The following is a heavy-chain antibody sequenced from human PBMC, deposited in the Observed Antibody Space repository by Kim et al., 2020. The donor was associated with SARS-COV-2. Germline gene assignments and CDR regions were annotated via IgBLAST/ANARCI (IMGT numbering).Heavy chain of an antibody. J-gene: IGHJ5*02. CDR2: INHSGST. Sequence: SETLSLTCAVYGGSFSGYYWSWIRQPPGKGLEWIGEINHSGSTNYNPSLKSRVTISVDTSKNQFSLKLSSVTAADTAVYYCARGSTFRRDYYYDSSGYHQAGNWFDPWGQGTLVTVSS. V-gene: IGHV4-34*01. D-gene: IGHD3-22*01. CDR3: ARGSTFRRDYYYDSSGYHQAGNWFDP. CDR1: GGSFSGYY.